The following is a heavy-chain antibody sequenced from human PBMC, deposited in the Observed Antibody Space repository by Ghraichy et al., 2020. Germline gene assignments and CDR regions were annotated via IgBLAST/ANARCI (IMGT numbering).Heavy chain of an antibody. V-gene: IGHV1-2*02. J-gene: IGHJ4*02. CDR1: GYTFTGYY. Sequence: ASVKVSCKASGYTFTGYYMHWVRQAPGQGLEWMGWINLNSGGTNYAQKFQGRVTMTRDTSISTAYMELSRLRSDDTAVYYCARVDGVLSVDYWGQGTLVTVSS. CDR2: INLNSGGT. CDR3: ARVDGVLSVDY. D-gene: IGHD2/OR15-2a*01.